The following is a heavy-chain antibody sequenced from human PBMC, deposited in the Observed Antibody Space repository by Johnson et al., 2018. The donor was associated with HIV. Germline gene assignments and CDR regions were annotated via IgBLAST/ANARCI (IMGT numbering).Heavy chain of an antibody. CDR2: ISGSGGST. J-gene: IGHJ3*01. D-gene: IGHD1-26*01. Sequence: VQLVESGGGLAQPGGALRLSCAASGFTFSSYAMSWVRQAPGKGLEWVSGISGSGGSTYYADSVRGRVTISRDNSKNTLYLQMNSLRAEDTAVYYCAKERESGSYFDAFDLWGQGTMVTISS. V-gene: IGHV3-23*04. CDR1: GFTFSSYA. CDR3: AKERESGSYFDAFDL.